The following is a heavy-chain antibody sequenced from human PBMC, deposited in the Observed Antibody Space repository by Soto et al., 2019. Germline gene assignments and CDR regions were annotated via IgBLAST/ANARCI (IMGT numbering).Heavy chain of an antibody. CDR1: GFTFRTYW. J-gene: IGHJ4*02. D-gene: IGHD6-19*01. CDR3: VRYGHSGWHFDS. CDR2: IKPDGSQS. V-gene: IGHV3-7*01. Sequence: PGGSLRLSCEASGFTFRTYWMSWIRQAPGKGLEWVGNIKPDGSQSYIVDSVQGRFTTSRDNARNSVYLQMNSLRAEEPAVYYWVRYGHSGWHFDSWGQGALVTVSS.